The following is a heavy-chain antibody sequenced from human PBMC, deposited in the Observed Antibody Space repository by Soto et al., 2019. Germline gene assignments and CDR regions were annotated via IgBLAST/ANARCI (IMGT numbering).Heavy chain of an antibody. V-gene: IGHV4-34*01. CDR1: GGSFSGYY. J-gene: IGHJ4*02. CDR2: INHSGST. D-gene: IGHD6-19*01. Sequence: SETLSLTCAVYGGSFSGYYWSWIRQPPGKGLEWIGEINHSGSTNYNPSLKSRVTISVDTSKNPFSLKLSSVTAADTAVYYCASFWYSSGWRPTDWGQGTLVTVSS. CDR3: ASFWYSSGWRPTD.